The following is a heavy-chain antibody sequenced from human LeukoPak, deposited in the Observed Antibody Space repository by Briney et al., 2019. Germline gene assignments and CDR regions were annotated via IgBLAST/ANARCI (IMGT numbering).Heavy chain of an antibody. CDR1: GVTFNNYY. CDR3: ARAGVAGPPPTRGYAFDI. V-gene: IGHV3-48*04. D-gene: IGHD6-19*01. J-gene: IGHJ3*02. Sequence: PGGSLRLSCAASGVTFNNYYMNWVRQAPGKGLEWFSYISSTGSAKYYADSVKGRFTISRDTAKNSLYLQMNSLRAEDTAVYYCARAGVAGPPPTRGYAFDIWGQGTMVTVSS. CDR2: ISSTGSAK.